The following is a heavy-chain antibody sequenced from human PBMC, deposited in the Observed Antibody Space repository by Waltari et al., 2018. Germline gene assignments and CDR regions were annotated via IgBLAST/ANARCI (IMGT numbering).Heavy chain of an antibody. CDR2: IYPGDSDT. V-gene: IGHV5-51*03. D-gene: IGHD3-22*01. CDR1: GYSFTSYW. J-gene: IGHJ4*02. Sequence: EVQLVQSGAEVKKPGESLKISCKGSGYSFTSYWIGWVRQMPGKGLEWMGIIYPGDSDTRYRPSFQGQFTISADKSIRTAYLQWSSLKASDTAMYYCARTTVYYDSSGGYFDYWGQGTLVTVSS. CDR3: ARTTVYYDSSGGYFDY.